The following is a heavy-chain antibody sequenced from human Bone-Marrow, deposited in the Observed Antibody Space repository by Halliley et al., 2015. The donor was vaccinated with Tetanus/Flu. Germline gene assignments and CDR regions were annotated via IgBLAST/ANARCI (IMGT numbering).Heavy chain of an antibody. CDR3: AREASLEYDYVWGSSHLPWFAP. V-gene: IGHV4-59*11. CDR2: MYYTGST. Sequence: TLSLTCIVSGGSISSHYWSWIRQPPGKGLEWIGYMYYTGSTKYNPSLRSRVTISVDTSKNQFSLKLSSVSAADTAVYYCAREASLEYDYVWGSSHLPWFAPWGQGTLVTVSS. D-gene: IGHD3-16*01. J-gene: IGHJ5*02. CDR1: GGSISSHY.